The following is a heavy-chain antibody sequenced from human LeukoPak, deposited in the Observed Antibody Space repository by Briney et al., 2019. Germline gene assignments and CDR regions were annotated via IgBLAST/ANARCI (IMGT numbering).Heavy chain of an antibody. CDR2: IYYSGST. CDR3: ARGSSITIFGVVMSWFDP. V-gene: IGHV4-31*03. Sequence: SETLSLTCTVSGGSISSGDYYWSWIRQHPGKGLEWIGNIYYSGSTYYNPSLKSRVTISVDTSKNQFSLKLSSVTAADTAVYYCARGSSITIFGVVMSWFDPWGQGTLVTVSS. CDR1: GGSISSGDYY. D-gene: IGHD3-3*01. J-gene: IGHJ5*02.